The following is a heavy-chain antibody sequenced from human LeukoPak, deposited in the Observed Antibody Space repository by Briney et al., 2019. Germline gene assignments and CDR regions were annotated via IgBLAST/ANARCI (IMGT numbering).Heavy chain of an antibody. V-gene: IGHV4-39*07. J-gene: IGHJ4*02. D-gene: IGHD3-16*01. Sequence: PSETLSLTCTVSGGSISSSSYYWGWLRQPPGKGLEGIESIYYSVSTYYNPSLKSRVTISVDTSKIQFSLKLSSVTAADTAVYYCARDANMITFGGVDYWGQGTLVTVSS. CDR2: IYYSVST. CDR1: GGSISSSSYY. CDR3: ARDANMITFGGVDY.